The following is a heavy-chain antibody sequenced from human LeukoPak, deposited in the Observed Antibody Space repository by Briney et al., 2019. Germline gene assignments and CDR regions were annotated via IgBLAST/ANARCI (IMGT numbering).Heavy chain of an antibody. Sequence: PGGSLRLSCAASGFTFSSYSMNWVCQAPGKGLEWVALISYDGSNEYYADSVKGRFTISRDNSKNTLYLQMNSLRAEDTAVYYCAKDKIGGNFDYWGLGTLVTVSS. CDR3: AKDKIGGNFDY. J-gene: IGHJ4*02. V-gene: IGHV3-30*18. CDR1: GFTFSSYS. CDR2: ISYDGSNE.